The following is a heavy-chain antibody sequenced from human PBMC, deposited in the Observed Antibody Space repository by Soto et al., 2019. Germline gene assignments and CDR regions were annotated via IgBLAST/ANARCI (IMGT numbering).Heavy chain of an antibody. CDR3: ARDHYDFWSGPSRDYYMDV. J-gene: IGHJ6*03. CDR2: ISAYNGNT. D-gene: IGHD3-3*01. Sequence: ASVKVSCKASGYTFTSYGISWVRQAPGQGLEWMGWISAYNGNTNYAQKLQGRVTMTTDTSTSTAYMELRSLRSDDTAVYYCARDHYDFWSGPSRDYYMDVWGKGTTVTVS. V-gene: IGHV1-18*01. CDR1: GYTFTSYG.